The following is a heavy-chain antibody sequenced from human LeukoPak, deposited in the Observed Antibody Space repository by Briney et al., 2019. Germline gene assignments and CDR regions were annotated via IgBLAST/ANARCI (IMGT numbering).Heavy chain of an antibody. D-gene: IGHD3-10*01. V-gene: IGHV3-23*01. J-gene: IGHJ4*02. CDR2: LRGNDET. Sequence: GGSLRLSCAASGISFRNYAMSWVRQAPARGPEWVSSLRGNDETFYADSVKGRFTLSRDDSRNTVYLQLNNLRVEDTAIYYCARASWVSDPDAVRWGQGTQITVSS. CDR1: GISFRNYA. CDR3: ARASWVSDPDAVR.